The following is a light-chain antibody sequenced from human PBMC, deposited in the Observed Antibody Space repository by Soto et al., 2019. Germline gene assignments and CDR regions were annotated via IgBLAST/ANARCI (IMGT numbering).Light chain of an antibody. CDR3: QQYNTFWT. CDR1: QSISNW. V-gene: IGKV1-5*01. Sequence: DIQITPSPSTLSASVGDRVTITCRASQSISNWLAWYQQKPGKAPKLLIYDVSSLESGVPSRFSGSGSGTEFTLTISSLQPDDFATYYCQQYNTFWTLGQGTKVDIK. CDR2: DVS. J-gene: IGKJ1*01.